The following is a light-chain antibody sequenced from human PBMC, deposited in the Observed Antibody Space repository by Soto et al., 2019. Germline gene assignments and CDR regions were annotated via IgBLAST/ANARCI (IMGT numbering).Light chain of an antibody. Sequence: QSALTQPPSASGSPGQSVTISCTGTSSDVGGYDYVSWYQQHPGKAPQLLIYEVSKRASGVPDRLSGSKSGNTASLTVSGLQAEDEADYYCCARAGNNVVFGGGTKLTVL. CDR1: SSDVGGYDY. CDR3: CARAGNNVV. V-gene: IGLV2-8*01. CDR2: EVS. J-gene: IGLJ2*01.